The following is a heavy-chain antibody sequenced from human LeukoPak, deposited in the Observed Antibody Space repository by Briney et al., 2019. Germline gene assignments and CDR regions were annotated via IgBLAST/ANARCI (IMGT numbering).Heavy chain of an antibody. J-gene: IGHJ1*01. Sequence: GGSLRLSCAVSGFTLDTYWMHWVRQVPGKGLVWVSRINPDGTTTTHADSVRGRFTISRDKARNTLYLQMNSLRADDTAVYYCATVLRLQYLYFQHWGQGNLVSVSS. V-gene: IGHV3-74*01. CDR1: GFTLDTYW. CDR3: ATVLRLQYLYFQH. CDR2: INPDGTTT. D-gene: IGHD4-11*01.